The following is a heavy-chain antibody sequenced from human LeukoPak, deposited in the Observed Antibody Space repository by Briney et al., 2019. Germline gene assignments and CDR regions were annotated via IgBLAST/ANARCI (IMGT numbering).Heavy chain of an antibody. CDR3: ARSVVTATPHYFQH. J-gene: IGHJ1*01. V-gene: IGHV3-30*04. D-gene: IGHD2-21*02. CDR1: GFTFNSYA. Sequence: PGRSLRLSCAASGFTFNSYAMHWVRQAPGKGLEWVAVISYDGSNKNYGDSVKGRFTISRDNSKNTLYLQMNSLSAEDTAVYYCARSVVTATPHYFQHWGQGTLVTVSS. CDR2: ISYDGSNK.